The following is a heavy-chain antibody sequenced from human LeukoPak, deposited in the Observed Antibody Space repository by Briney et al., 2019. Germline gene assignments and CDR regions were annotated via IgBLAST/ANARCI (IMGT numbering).Heavy chain of an antibody. V-gene: IGHV3-48*04. J-gene: IGHJ4*02. D-gene: IGHD3-22*01. CDR2: ISSTSSAM. Sequence: PGGSLRLSCAVSGFTFSSYSMNWVRQAPGKGLEWVSYISSTSSAMYYADSVKGRFTISRDNAKNSLYLQMNSLRAEDTAVYYCARGYYDSSGYFQHGRWGQGTLVTVSS. CDR1: GFTFSSYS. CDR3: ARGYYDSSGYFQHGR.